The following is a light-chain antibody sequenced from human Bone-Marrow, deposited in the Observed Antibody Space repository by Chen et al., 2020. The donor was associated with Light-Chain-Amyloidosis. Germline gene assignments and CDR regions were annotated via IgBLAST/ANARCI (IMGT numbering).Light chain of an antibody. Sequence: VVTQSPATLSQSPGERATLSCRASQSVSSNLAWYQQKPGQAPRLLIYGASIRATGIPARFSGSGSGTEFTLTISSLQSEDFALYYCQQYNDWPPLTFGGGTKVEIK. CDR2: GAS. J-gene: IGKJ4*01. CDR3: QQYNDWPPLT. CDR1: QSVSSN. V-gene: IGKV3-15*01.